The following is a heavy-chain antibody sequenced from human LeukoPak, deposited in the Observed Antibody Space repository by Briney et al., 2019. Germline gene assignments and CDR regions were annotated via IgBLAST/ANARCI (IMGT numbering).Heavy chain of an antibody. CDR3: ARDRGNPFDF. CDR1: GYTFNDYR. CDR2: INTNSGNP. J-gene: IGHJ4*02. V-gene: IGHV7-4-1*02. Sequence: GGSVTVSCRASGYTFNDYRINWVRQAPGQGLEWMGWINTNSGNPTYAQAFTGRFVFSWDSSGSTAYLQISSVTTEDTDVYYCARDRGNPFDFWGQGTLVTVSS.